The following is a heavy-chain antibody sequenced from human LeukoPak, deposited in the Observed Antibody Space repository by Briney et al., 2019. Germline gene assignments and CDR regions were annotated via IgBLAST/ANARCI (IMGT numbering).Heavy chain of an antibody. CDR3: AREYSSSSGKALDY. V-gene: IGHV3-48*02. J-gene: IGHJ4*02. CDR1: GFTFSTYS. D-gene: IGHD6-6*01. Sequence: GGSLRLSCAASGFTFSTYSMNWVRQAPGKGLEWVSYISSSSSTIYYADSVKGRFTISRDNAENSLHLQMNSLRDEDTAVYYCAREYSSSSGKALDYWGQGTLVTVSS. CDR2: ISSSSSTI.